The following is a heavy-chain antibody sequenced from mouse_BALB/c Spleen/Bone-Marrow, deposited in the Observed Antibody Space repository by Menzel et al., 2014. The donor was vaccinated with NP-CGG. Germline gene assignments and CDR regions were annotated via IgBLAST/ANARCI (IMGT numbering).Heavy chain of an antibody. D-gene: IGHD2-4*01. J-gene: IGHJ2*01. CDR2: IDPFNGGT. CDR1: GYSFTSYY. V-gene: IGHV1S135*01. Sequence: VQLQQSGPELMKPGASVKISCKASGYSFTSYYMHWVKQSHGKSLEWIGYIDPFNGGTSYNQKFKGKATLTVDKSSNTAYMHLSSPTSEDSAVYYCARAYDFLDYWGQGSTLTVSS. CDR3: ARAYDFLDY.